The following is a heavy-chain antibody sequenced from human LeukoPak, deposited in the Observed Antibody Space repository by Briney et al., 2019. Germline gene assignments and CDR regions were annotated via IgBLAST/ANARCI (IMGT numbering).Heavy chain of an antibody. V-gene: IGHV4-39*01. D-gene: IGHD6-13*01. CDR3: AEAHSSSWYYFDY. CDR1: GGSISSSSYY. J-gene: IGHJ4*02. CDR2: IYYSGST. Sequence: SETLSLTCTVSGGSISSSSYYWGWIRQPPGKGLEWIGSIYYSGSTYYNPSLKSRVTISVDTSKNQFSLKLSSVTAADTAVYYCAEAHSSSWYYFDYWGQGTLVTVSS.